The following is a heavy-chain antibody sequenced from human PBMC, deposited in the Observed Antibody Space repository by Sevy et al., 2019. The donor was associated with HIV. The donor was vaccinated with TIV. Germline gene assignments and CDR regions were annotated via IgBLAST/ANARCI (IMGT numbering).Heavy chain of an antibody. J-gene: IGHJ6*02. D-gene: IGHD3-3*01. CDR1: GYTFTSYD. CDR3: ARGLKLRYLAWLFERCYYGMDV. Sequence: ASVKVSSKASGYTFTSYDINWVRQATGQGLEWMGWTNPNSGNTGDAQKFQGRVTMTRNTSISTAYMELSSLRSEDTAVYYCARGLKLRYLAWLFERCYYGMDVWGQGTTVTVSS. CDR2: TNPNSGNT. V-gene: IGHV1-8*01.